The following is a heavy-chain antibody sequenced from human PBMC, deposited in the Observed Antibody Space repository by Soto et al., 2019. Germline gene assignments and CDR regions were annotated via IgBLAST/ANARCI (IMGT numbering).Heavy chain of an antibody. D-gene: IGHD3-16*01. CDR2: MNPGSGDT. CDR3: ARMETFGSLNWFDP. J-gene: IGHJ5*02. V-gene: IGHV1-8*01. Sequence: ASVKVSCKASGYSFTYNDVSWVRQATGQGLEWMGWMNPGSGDTGYAQKFQGRVTMTRDISIATAYMELSSLRSDGTAIYYCARMETFGSLNWFDPWGQGTLVTVSS. CDR1: GYSFTYND.